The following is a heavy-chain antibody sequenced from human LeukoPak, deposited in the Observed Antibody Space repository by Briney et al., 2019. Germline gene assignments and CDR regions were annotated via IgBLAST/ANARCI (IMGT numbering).Heavy chain of an antibody. CDR3: VTEGYCTSGNCYVH. D-gene: IGHD2-2*01. Sequence: ASVKVSCKASGYTFTGYYMHWVRQAPGQGLEWMGRVDPADGEAAYAQKFQGRVTITADPSRDTAYMELTSLRSEDTAMYFCVTEGYCTSGNCYVHWGQGTLVTVSS. J-gene: IGHJ4*02. CDR1: GYTFTGYY. V-gene: IGHV1-69-2*01. CDR2: VDPADGEA.